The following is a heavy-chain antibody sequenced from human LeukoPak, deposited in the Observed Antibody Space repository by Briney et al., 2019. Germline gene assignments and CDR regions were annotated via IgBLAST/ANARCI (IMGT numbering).Heavy chain of an antibody. V-gene: IGHV1-2*02. CDR2: INPNSGGT. J-gene: IGHJ4*02. CDR3: ARSFTYSSSWHYLGY. D-gene: IGHD6-13*01. CDR1: GYTFTSYG. Sequence: GASVKVSCKASGYTFTSYGISWVRQAPGQGLEWMGWINPNSGGTNYAQKFQGRVTMTRDTSISTAYMELSRLRSDDTAVYYCARSFTYSSSWHYLGYWGQGTLVTVSS.